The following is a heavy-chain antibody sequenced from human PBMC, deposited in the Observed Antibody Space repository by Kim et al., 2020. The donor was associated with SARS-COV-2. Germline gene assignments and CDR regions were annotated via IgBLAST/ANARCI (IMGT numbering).Heavy chain of an antibody. D-gene: IGHD4-17*01. Sequence: KGRFTSSRDNAKNSLYLQMNSLRAEDTAVYYCARDLRDYGDYVLTDWFDPWGQVTLVTVSS. CDR3: ARDLRDYGDYVLTDWFDP. J-gene: IGHJ5*02. V-gene: IGHV3-11*06.